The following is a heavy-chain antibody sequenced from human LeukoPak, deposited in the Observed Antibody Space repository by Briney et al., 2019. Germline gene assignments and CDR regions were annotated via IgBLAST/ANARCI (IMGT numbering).Heavy chain of an antibody. CDR2: IYYSGST. CDR3: ARDVEDCGGDCYYFDY. CDR1: GGSISSSSYY. J-gene: IGHJ4*02. Sequence: SETLSLTCTVSGGSISSSSYYWGWIRQPPGKGLEWIGSIYYSGSTYYNPSLKSRVTISVDTSKNQFSLKLSSVTAADTAVYYCARDVEDCGGDCYYFDYWGQGTLVTVSS. D-gene: IGHD2-21*02. V-gene: IGHV4-39*07.